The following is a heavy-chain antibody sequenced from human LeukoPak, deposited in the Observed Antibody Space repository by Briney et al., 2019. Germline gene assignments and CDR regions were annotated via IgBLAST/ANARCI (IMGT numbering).Heavy chain of an antibody. CDR3: ARSDLVSGSYFDY. CDR1: GYTFTSYD. CDR2: IIPIFGTA. J-gene: IGHJ4*02. V-gene: IGHV1-69*05. D-gene: IGHD1-26*01. Sequence: TSVKVSCKASGYTFTSYDINWVRQATGQGLEWMGGIIPIFGTANYAQKFQGRVTITTDESTSTAYMELSSLRSEDTAVYYCARSDLVSGSYFDYWGQGTLVTVSS.